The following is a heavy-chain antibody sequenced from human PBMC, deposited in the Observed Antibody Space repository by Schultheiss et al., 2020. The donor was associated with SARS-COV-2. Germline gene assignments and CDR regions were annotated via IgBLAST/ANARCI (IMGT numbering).Heavy chain of an antibody. Sequence: GGSLRLSCAASGFTFSSYWMSWVRQAPGKGLEWVANIKQDGSEKYYVDSVKGRFTISRDNSKNTLYLQMNSLRAEDTAVYYCAKDLGIVVARYYYYGMDVWGQGTTVTVSS. CDR2: IKQDGSEK. V-gene: IGHV3-7*05. D-gene: IGHD2-2*01. J-gene: IGHJ6*02. CDR3: AKDLGIVVARYYYYGMDV. CDR1: GFTFSSYW.